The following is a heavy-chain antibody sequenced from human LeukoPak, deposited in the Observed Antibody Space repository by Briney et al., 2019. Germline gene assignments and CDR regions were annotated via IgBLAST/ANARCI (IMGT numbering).Heavy chain of an antibody. CDR1: GGSFSGYY. J-gene: IGHJ4*02. CDR2: INHSGST. CDR3: ARGEVATTDY. Sequence: SETLSLTCAVYGGSFSGYYWSWIRQPPGEGLEWIGEINHSGSTNYNPSLKSRVTISVDTSKNQFSLKLSSVTAADTAVYYCARGEVATTDYWGQGTLVTVSS. D-gene: IGHD5-24*01. V-gene: IGHV4-34*01.